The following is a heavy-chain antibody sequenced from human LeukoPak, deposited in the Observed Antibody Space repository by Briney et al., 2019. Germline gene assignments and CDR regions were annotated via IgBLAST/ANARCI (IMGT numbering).Heavy chain of an antibody. CDR2: IDDSGST. J-gene: IGHJ4*02. CDR1: GASFSGYY. Sequence: PSETLSLTCAVYGASFSGYYWSWIRQPPGKGLEWIGEIDDSGSTKYKPSLRSRVTISEDASKKQFSLNLRSVTAADTGAYYCVRGSTSGSLLLWGPGNLVTVSS. D-gene: IGHD1-26*01. CDR3: VRGSTSGSLLL. V-gene: IGHV4-34*01.